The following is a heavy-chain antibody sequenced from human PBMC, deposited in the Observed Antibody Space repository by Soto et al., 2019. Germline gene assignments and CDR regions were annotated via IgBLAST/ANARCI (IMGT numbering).Heavy chain of an antibody. Sequence: QVQLVQSGAEVKKPGASVKVSCKASGYTFTSYGISWVRQAPGQGLEWMGWISAYNGNTNYAQKLQGRVTMTTDTSTSTAYMELRSLRSDDTAVYYCAGGPELLWFGELFPGWFDPWGQGTLVTVSS. CDR1: GYTFTSYG. D-gene: IGHD3-10*01. V-gene: IGHV1-18*01. J-gene: IGHJ5*02. CDR3: AGGPELLWFGELFPGWFDP. CDR2: ISAYNGNT.